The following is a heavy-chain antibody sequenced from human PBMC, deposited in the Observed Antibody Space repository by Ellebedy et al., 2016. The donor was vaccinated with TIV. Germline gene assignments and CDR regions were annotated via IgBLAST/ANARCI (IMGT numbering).Heavy chain of an antibody. CDR2: IYPGDSDT. CDR1: GYRFSNYW. J-gene: IGHJ4*02. CDR3: ARYISHWSLAY. V-gene: IGHV5-51*01. D-gene: IGHD6-19*01. Sequence: GESLKISCKGSGYRFSNYWIGWVRQMPGKGLEWMGVIYPGDSDTRYRPSFEGQVTISVDKSISTAYLQWSSLKASDSAMYYCARYISHWSLAYWGQGTLVTVAS.